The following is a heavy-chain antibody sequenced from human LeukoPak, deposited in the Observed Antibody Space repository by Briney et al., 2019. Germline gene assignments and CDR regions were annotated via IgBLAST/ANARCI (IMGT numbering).Heavy chain of an antibody. D-gene: IGHD6-6*01. CDR3: ARGRQLGGDY. CDR2: IYHSGST. V-gene: IGHV4-30-2*01. Sequence: SETLSLTCTVSGGSISSGGYYWSWIRQPPGKGLEWIGYIYHSGSTYYNPSLKSRVTISVDRSKNQFSLKLSSVTAADTAVYYCARGRQLGGDYWGQGTLVTVSS. J-gene: IGHJ4*02. CDR1: GGSISSGGYY.